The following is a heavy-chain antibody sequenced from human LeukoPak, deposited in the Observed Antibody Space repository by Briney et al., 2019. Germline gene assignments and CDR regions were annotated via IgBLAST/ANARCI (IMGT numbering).Heavy chain of an antibody. J-gene: IGHJ6*03. CDR2: ISSSGSTI. Sequence: GGSLRLSCAASGFTFSSYEMNWVRQAPGKGLEWVSYISSSGSTIYYADSVKGRFTISRDNAKNSLYLQMNSLRAEDTAVYYCARDQRGVRGVYYYYYMDVWGKGTTVTISS. CDR3: ARDQRGVRGVYYYYYMDV. D-gene: IGHD3-10*01. CDR1: GFTFSSYE. V-gene: IGHV3-48*03.